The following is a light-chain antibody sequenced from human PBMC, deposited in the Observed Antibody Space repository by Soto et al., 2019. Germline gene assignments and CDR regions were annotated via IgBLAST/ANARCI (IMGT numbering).Light chain of an antibody. Sequence: DIQMTQSPSTLSGSVGDRVTITCRASQTISSWLAWYQQKPGQAPRLLIYGASTRATGIPARFSGSGSGTEFTLTISSLQPDDFATYYCQQYNSYSYTFGQGTRLEIK. V-gene: IGKV1-5*01. J-gene: IGKJ5*01. CDR3: QQYNSYSYT. CDR1: QTISSW. CDR2: GAS.